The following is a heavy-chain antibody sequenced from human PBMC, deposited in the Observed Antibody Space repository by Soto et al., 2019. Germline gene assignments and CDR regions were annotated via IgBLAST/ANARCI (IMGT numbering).Heavy chain of an antibody. Sequence: SETLSLTCAVYGGSFSGYYWSWIRQPPGKGLEWIGEINHSGSTNYNPSLKSRVTISVDTSKNQFSLKLSSVTAADTAVYYCARADGPMVRGVNYGMDVWGQGTTVTVSS. CDR3: ARADGPMVRGVNYGMDV. J-gene: IGHJ6*02. V-gene: IGHV4-34*01. D-gene: IGHD3-10*01. CDR1: GGSFSGYY. CDR2: INHSGST.